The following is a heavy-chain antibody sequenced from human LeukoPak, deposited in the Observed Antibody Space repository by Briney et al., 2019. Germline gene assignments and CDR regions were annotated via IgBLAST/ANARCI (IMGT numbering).Heavy chain of an antibody. V-gene: IGHV4-59*01. CDR3: ARGAAATY. CDR1: GGSISNKY. CDR2: IYYSGST. J-gene: IGHJ4*02. Sequence: SETLSLTCTVSGGSISNKYWGWIRQPPGKGLEWIGYIYYSGSTNYNPSLKSRVTISVDTSKNQFSLRLSSVTAADTAVYYCARGAAATYWGQGTLVTVSS. D-gene: IGHD2-15*01.